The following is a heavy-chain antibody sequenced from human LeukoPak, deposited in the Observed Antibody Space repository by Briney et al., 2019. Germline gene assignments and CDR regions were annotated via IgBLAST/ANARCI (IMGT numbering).Heavy chain of an antibody. CDR2: LNWNGDNT. Sequence: GGSLRLSCAASGFTFHDHGMSWVRQVPGKGLEWVSALNWNGDNTDYADSVKGRFTISRDNAKKSLYLQMNSLTAEDTAYYYCAREEGPYFDCWGQGTLVTVSS. CDR1: GFTFHDHG. J-gene: IGHJ4*02. CDR3: AREEGPYFDC. V-gene: IGHV3-20*04.